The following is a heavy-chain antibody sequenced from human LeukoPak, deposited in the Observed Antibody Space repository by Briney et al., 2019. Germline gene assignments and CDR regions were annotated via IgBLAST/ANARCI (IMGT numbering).Heavy chain of an antibody. J-gene: IGHJ4*02. V-gene: IGHV1-46*01. CDR3: ARDPTAYSGSYSFDY. Sequence: ASVKVSCKASGYTFTSYYMHWVRQAPGQGLEGMGIINPSDGSTRYPQKFQGRVTMTRDTSTSTVYMELSSLRSEDTAVYYCARDPTAYSGSYSFDYWGQGTLVTVSS. CDR1: GYTFTSYY. CDR2: INPSDGST. D-gene: IGHD1-26*01.